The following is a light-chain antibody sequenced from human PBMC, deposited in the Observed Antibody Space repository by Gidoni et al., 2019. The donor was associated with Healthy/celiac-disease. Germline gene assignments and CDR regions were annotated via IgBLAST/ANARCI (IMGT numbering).Light chain of an antibody. CDR1: QDISNY. Sequence: DIQMTQSPSSLSASVGDRVTITCQASQDISNYLNWYQQKPGKAPKLLIYDAANLETGVPSRFSGSGSGTDFTFTISSLQPEDIATYYCQQYDNLPPFFXQXTKLEIK. CDR2: DAA. J-gene: IGKJ2*01. V-gene: IGKV1-33*01. CDR3: QQYDNLPPF.